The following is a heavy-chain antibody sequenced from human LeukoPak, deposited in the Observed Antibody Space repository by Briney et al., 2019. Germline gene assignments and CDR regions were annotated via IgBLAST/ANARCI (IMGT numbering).Heavy chain of an antibody. CDR1: GFTFSTYN. CDR2: ISSSSSYI. Sequence: PGGSLRLSCAVSGFTFSTYNMNWVRQAPGKGLEWVSSISSSSSYIYYADSVKGRFTISRDNAKNSLYLQMNSLRAEDTAVYYCARGLHSSSPNWFDPWGQGTLVTVSS. J-gene: IGHJ5*02. CDR3: ARGLHSSSPNWFDP. D-gene: IGHD6-13*01. V-gene: IGHV3-21*01.